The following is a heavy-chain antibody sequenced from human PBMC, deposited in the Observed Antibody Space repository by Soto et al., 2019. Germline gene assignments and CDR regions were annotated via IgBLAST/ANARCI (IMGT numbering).Heavy chain of an antibody. Sequence: SETLSLTCAVSGGSISSGGYSWSWIRQPPGKGLEWIGYIYHSGSTYYNPSLKSRVTISVDRSKNQSSPKLSSVTAADTAVYYCAREDDSSGLYFDYWGQGTLVTVSS. J-gene: IGHJ4*02. V-gene: IGHV4-30-2*01. CDR1: GGSISSGGYS. CDR2: IYHSGST. D-gene: IGHD3-22*01. CDR3: AREDDSSGLYFDY.